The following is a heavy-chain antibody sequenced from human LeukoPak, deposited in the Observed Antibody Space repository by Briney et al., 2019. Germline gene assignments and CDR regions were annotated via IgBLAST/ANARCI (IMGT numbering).Heavy chain of an antibody. Sequence: PSETLSLTCTVSGGSISSGDYYWSWIRQPPGKGLEWIGYIYYSGSTYYNPSLKSRVTISVDTSKNQFSLKLSSVTAADTAVYYCARGRVLLWLGELLGDCFAPGGRGPRVTVS. CDR2: IYYSGST. CDR3: ARGRVLLWLGELLGDCFAP. D-gene: IGHD3-10*01. CDR1: GGSISSGDYY. V-gene: IGHV4-30-4*01. J-gene: IGHJ5*02.